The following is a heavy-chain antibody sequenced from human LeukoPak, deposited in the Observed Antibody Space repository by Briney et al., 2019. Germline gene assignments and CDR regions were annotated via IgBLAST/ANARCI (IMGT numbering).Heavy chain of an antibody. D-gene: IGHD4-17*01. CDR3: ASAASTVTDY. J-gene: IGHJ4*02. V-gene: IGHV3-30-3*01. CDR1: GFTFSSHA. CDR2: ISYDGSNK. Sequence: PGGSLRLSCATSGFTFSSHAMHWVRQAPGKGLEWVAVISYDGSNKYYADSVKGRFTISRDNSKNTLYLQMNSLRAEDTAVYYCASAASTVTDYWGQGTLVTVSS.